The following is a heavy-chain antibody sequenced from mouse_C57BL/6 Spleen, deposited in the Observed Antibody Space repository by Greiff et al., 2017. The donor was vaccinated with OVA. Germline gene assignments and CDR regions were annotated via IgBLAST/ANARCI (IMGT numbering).Heavy chain of an antibody. V-gene: IGHV2-9*01. D-gene: IGHD4-1*01. CDR1: GSSLTSYG. J-gene: IGHJ3*01. Sequence: VQRVESGPGLVAPSQRLSITCTVSGSSLTSYGVDWVRQPPGRGLEWLGVIWGGGSTNYNSALMSRLSISKDNSKSQGFLKMNSLQTDDTAMYYCAKHRLGGGFAYWGQGTLVTVSA. CDR2: IWGGGST. CDR3: AKHRLGGGFAY.